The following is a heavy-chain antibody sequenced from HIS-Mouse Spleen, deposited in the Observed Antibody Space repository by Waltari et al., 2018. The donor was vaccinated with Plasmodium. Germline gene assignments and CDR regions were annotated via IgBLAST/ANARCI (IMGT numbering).Heavy chain of an antibody. D-gene: IGHD2-8*01. V-gene: IGHV1-8*01. CDR3: ASHTNLAFDI. CDR2: KNPYSGKK. J-gene: IGHJ3*02. CDR1: GYTFTSYD. Sequence: QVQLVQSGAEVKKPGASVKVSCKASGYTFTSYDINWVRQATGQGLEWMGWKNPYSGKKGYAQKFQGRGTMTRKNSISQAYMELSSLRSEDTAVDYCASHTNLAFDIWGQGTMVTVSS.